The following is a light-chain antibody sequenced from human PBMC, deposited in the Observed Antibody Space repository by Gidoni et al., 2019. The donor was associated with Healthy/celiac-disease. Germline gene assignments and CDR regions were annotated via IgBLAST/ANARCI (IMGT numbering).Light chain of an antibody. J-gene: IGKJ2*04. CDR3: QQSYSTPCS. CDR2: AAS. V-gene: IGKV1-39*01. CDR1: QSISSY. Sequence: DIQMTQSPSSLSASVGDRVTITCRASQSISSYLNWYQQKPGKAPKLLIYAASSLQSGVPSRFSGSGSGTDFTLTISSLQPEDVATYYCQQSYSTPCSFGQGTKLEIK.